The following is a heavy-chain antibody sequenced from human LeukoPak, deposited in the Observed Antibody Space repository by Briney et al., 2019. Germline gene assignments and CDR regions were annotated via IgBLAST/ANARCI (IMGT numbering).Heavy chain of an antibody. J-gene: IGHJ5*02. CDR1: GFSFSGSG. CDR2: IRSKTNGYAT. Sequence: GGSLKLSCAAPGFSFSGSGVQWVRQASGKGLEWVGRIRSKTNGYATAYAASVKGRFTISRDDSRNTAYLQMNSLKAEDTAVYYCTVIVGLPTWGQGTLVTVSS. CDR3: TVIVGLPT. V-gene: IGHV3-73*01. D-gene: IGHD3-22*01.